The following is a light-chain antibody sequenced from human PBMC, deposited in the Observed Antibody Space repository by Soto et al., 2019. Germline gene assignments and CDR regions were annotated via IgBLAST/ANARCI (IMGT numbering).Light chain of an antibody. CDR3: QQYNNWPPQIT. J-gene: IGKJ5*01. CDR2: GAS. CDR1: QSVSNN. Sequence: DIVMTQSPATLSVSPGERAPLSCRASQSVSNNLAWYQQKPGQAPRLLIYGASTRATGLPARFSGSGSGTEFTLTISSLQAEDFAVYYCQQYNNWPPQITFGQGTRLEIK. V-gene: IGKV3-15*01.